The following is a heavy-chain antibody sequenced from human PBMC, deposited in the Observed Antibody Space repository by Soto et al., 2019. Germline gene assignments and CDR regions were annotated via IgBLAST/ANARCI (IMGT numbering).Heavy chain of an antibody. V-gene: IGHV3-23*01. CDR1: GFTFTTYA. CDR3: AKDRQPDGLWPFDH. Sequence: GGSLRLSCPASGFTFTTYAMSRGRQAPGKGLEWVAGIFGNGGGISYADSVKGRFTISRDNSNNVLWLQMSSLRVEDTAVYYCAKDRQPDGLWPFDHWGQGTLVTVSS. CDR2: IFGNGGGI. D-gene: IGHD2-8*01. J-gene: IGHJ4*02.